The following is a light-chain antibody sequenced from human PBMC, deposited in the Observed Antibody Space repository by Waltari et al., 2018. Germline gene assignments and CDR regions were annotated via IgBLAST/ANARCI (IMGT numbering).Light chain of an antibody. CDR3: QQYYNTPHT. Sequence: DIVMTQSPDSLAVSLGERATINCKSSRSVLNSPNNKTYMAWYQHKPGHRPRLLIYWASSREFGVPDRFSGSGSATDFTLTINSLQAEDVAVYYCQQYYNTPHTFGQGTKLEIK. CDR1: RSVLNSPNNKTY. J-gene: IGKJ2*01. CDR2: WAS. V-gene: IGKV4-1*01.